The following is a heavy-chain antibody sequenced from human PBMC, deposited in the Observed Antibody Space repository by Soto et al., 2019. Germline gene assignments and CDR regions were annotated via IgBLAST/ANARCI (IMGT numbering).Heavy chain of an antibody. J-gene: IGHJ5*02. D-gene: IGHD6-6*01. V-gene: IGHV1-2*02. CDR2: INAHSGGT. CDR3: AKDLTRQLAYWLDP. Sequence: ASVKVSCKASGFSFTGYYIHWLRQAPGQGLEWMGWINAHSGGTEYAQKFQGRVTLTRDTSIATAYLTLTSLTSDDTTLYYCAKDLTRQLAYWLDPWGQGTQVTVSS. CDR1: GFSFTGYY.